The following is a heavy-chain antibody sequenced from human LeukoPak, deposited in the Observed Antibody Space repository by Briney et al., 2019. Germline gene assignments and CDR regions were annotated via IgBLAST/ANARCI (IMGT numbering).Heavy chain of an antibody. V-gene: IGHV3-23*01. J-gene: IGHJ5*02. D-gene: IGHD6-19*01. Sequence: PEGSLRLSCAASGFAFNFYAMSWVRQAPGKGLQWVSTINANGINTYYGASVRGRFTISRDNSKDTLYLQLDSLRAEDTAIYFCAKPISGGLAVSADWFDPWGQGTLVIVSS. CDR1: GFAFNFYA. CDR3: AKPISGGLAVSADWFDP. CDR2: INANGINT.